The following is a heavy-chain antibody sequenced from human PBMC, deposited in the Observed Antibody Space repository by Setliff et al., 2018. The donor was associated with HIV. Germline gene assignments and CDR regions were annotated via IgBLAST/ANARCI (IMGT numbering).Heavy chain of an antibody. V-gene: IGHV4-34*01. D-gene: IGHD6-19*01. CDR2: INHSGST. CDR3: AIRGSSGWYVGGYFDY. Sequence: SETLSLTCAVYGGSFSGYYWSWIRQPPGKGLEWIGEINHSGSTNYNPSLKSRVTISVDTSKNQFSLKLSSVTAADTAVCYCAIRGSSGWYVGGYFDYWGQGTLVTLSS. J-gene: IGHJ4*02. CDR1: GGSFSGYY.